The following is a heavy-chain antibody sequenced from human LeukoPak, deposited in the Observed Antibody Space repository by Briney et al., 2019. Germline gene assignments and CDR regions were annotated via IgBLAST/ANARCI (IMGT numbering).Heavy chain of an antibody. Sequence: GGPLRLSCAASGFTFSSYNMNGVRQAPGKGLEWVSSISSSSSYIYYADSVKGRFTISRDNAKNSLYLQMNSLRAEDTAVYYCARDGRFGESHTRREYGMDVWGQGTTVTVSS. J-gene: IGHJ6*02. D-gene: IGHD3-10*01. CDR2: ISSSSSYI. CDR3: ARDGRFGESHTRREYGMDV. V-gene: IGHV3-21*01. CDR1: GFTFSSYN.